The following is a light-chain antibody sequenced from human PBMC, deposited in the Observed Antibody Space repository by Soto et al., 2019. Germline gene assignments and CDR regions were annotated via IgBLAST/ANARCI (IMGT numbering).Light chain of an antibody. Sequence: QSVLTQPASVSEAPGQWVTISCTGSSSNVGACNDAPWYQQVPGTAPKLLIYDVNNRPSGVSDRFSGSKSGNSASLAISGLQAEDEAEYYCKSYTSSRSGVVFGTGTKVTVL. CDR3: KSYTSSRSGVV. CDR1: SSNVGACND. J-gene: IGLJ1*01. CDR2: DVN. V-gene: IGLV1-40*01.